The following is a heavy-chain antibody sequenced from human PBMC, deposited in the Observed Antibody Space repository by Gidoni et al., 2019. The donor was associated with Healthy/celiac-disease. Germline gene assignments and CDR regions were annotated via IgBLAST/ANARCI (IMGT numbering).Heavy chain of an antibody. CDR3: AKDRVVQPEFLDY. Sequence: EMQLLESGGGCVQPGGSLRRSCAASGFTVSSYAMSWVRQAPGKGLELVSAISGSGGSTYYADSVTGRFTISRANSKNTLYLQMNSLRAEDTAVYYCAKDRVVQPEFLDYWGQGTLVTVSS. J-gene: IGHJ4*02. V-gene: IGHV3-23*01. D-gene: IGHD2-15*01. CDR1: GFTVSSYA. CDR2: ISGSGGST.